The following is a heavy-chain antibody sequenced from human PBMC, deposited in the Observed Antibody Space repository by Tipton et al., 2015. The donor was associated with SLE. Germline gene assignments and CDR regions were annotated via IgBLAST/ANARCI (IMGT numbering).Heavy chain of an antibody. CDR2: IYTSGST. CDR1: GGSISSYY. V-gene: IGHV4-4*07. Sequence: TLSLTCTVSGGSISSYYWSWIRQPAGKGLEWIGRIYTSGSTNYNPSLKSRVTISVDTSKNQFSLKLSSVTAADTAVYYCARERLYSSSWFSDWGQGTLVTVSS. J-gene: IGHJ4*02. CDR3: ARERLYSSSWFSD. D-gene: IGHD6-13*01.